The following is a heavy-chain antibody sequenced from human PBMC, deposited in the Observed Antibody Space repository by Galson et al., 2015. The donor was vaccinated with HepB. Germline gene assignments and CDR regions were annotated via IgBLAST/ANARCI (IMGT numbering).Heavy chain of an antibody. CDR2: INPSGGST. J-gene: IGHJ3*02. CDR1: GYTFTSYY. D-gene: IGHD3-10*01. V-gene: IGHV1-46*01. CDR3: ARGTYYYGSGSYYDAFDI. Sequence: SVKVSCKASGYTFTSYYMHWVRQAPGQGLEWMGIINPSGGSTSYAQKFQGRVTMTRDTSTSTVYMELSSLRSEDTAVYYCARGTYYYGSGSYYDAFDIWGQGTMVTVSS.